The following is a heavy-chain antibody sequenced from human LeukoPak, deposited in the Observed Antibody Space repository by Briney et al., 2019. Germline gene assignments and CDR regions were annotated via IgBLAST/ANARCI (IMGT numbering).Heavy chain of an antibody. CDR2: FDPEDGET. J-gene: IGHJ4*02. CDR3: ATPQDGHNQIDY. D-gene: IGHD5-24*01. Sequence: ASVKISCKVSGYTLTELSMHWVRQAPGKGLEWMGGFDPEDGETIYAQKFQGRVTMTEDTSTDTAYMELSSLRSEDTAVYYCATPQDGHNQIDYRGQGTLVTGSS. CDR1: GYTLTELS. V-gene: IGHV1-24*01.